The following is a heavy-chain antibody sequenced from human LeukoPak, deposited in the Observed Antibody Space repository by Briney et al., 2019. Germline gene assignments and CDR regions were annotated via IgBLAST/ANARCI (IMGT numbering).Heavy chain of an antibody. CDR1: GYTFTSYG. J-gene: IGHJ4*02. CDR2: ISAYSGNT. V-gene: IGHV1-18*01. CDR3: ATDQGIHRQPPGW. D-gene: IGHD2-15*01. Sequence: GASVKVSCKASGYTFTSYGISWVRQAPGQGLEWMGWISAYSGNTNYAQKLQGRVTMTTDTSTSTAYMELRSLRSEDTAVYYCATDQGIHRQPPGWWGQGTLVTVSS.